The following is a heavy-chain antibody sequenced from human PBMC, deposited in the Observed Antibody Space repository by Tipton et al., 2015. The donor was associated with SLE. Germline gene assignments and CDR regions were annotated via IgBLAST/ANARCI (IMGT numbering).Heavy chain of an antibody. CDR1: GFTFSSYA. CDR2: ISSNGGST. D-gene: IGHD3-10*01. Sequence: SLRLSCAASGFTFSSYAMSWVRQAPGKGLEYVSAISSNGGSTYYADSVKGRFTISRDNSKNTLYLQMNSLRAEDTAVYYCARTVYYGSGSYLGAFDIWGQGTMVTVSS. CDR3: ARTVYYGSGSYLGAFDI. J-gene: IGHJ3*02. V-gene: IGHV3-64*04.